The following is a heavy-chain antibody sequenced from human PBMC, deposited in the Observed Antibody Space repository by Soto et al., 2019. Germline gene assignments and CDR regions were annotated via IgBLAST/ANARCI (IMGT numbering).Heavy chain of an antibody. CDR1: GGSISSYY. Sequence: QVQLQESGPGLVKPSETLSLTCTVSGGSISSYYWSWIRQPPGKGLEWIGYIYYSGITNYNPSLTDRVTISVDTSKNQFSLKLSSVTAADTAVYYCARRYGWAFDIWGQGTMVTVSS. J-gene: IGHJ3*02. V-gene: IGHV4-59*08. CDR3: ARRYGWAFDI. CDR2: IYYSGIT. D-gene: IGHD3-16*01.